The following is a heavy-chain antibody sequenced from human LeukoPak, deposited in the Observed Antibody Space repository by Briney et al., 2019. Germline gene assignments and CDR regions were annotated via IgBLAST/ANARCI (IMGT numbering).Heavy chain of an antibody. Sequence: GGSLRLSCAASGFTFSSYGMSWVRQAPGKGLEWVSAISGSGGSTYYADSVKGRFTISRDNSKNTLYLQMNSLRAEDTAVYYCAKALYGDYGGGGFDYWGQGTLVTVSS. J-gene: IGHJ4*02. D-gene: IGHD4-17*01. V-gene: IGHV3-23*01. CDR1: GFTFSSYG. CDR2: ISGSGGST. CDR3: AKALYGDYGGGGFDY.